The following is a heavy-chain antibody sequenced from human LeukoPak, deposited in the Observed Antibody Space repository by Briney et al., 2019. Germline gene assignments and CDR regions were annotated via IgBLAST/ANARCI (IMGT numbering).Heavy chain of an antibody. CDR1: GGSISNHY. D-gene: IGHD6-13*01. CDR2: IYYGGST. CDR3: ATVRQQLRNWFDP. Sequence: SETLSLTCTVSGGSISNHYWSWIRQPPGKGLEWIGNIYYGGSTNYNPSRKSRVTISIDTSKNQFSLKLSSVTAADTAVYYCATVRQQLRNWFDPWGRGTLVTVSS. V-gene: IGHV4-59*11. J-gene: IGHJ5*02.